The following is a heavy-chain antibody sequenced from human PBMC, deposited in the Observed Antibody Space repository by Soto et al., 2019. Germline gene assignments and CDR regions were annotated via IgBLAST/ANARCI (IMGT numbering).Heavy chain of an antibody. CDR1: GFTVSSNY. Sequence: GGSLRLSCAASGFTVSSNYMSWVRQAPGKGLEWVSVIYSGGSTYYADSVKGRFTISRDNSKNTLYLQMNSLRAEDTAVYYCARVFAHLKSFDYWGQGTLVTVSS. CDR2: IYSGGST. V-gene: IGHV3-66*01. CDR3: ARVFAHLKSFDY. D-gene: IGHD2-21*01. J-gene: IGHJ4*02.